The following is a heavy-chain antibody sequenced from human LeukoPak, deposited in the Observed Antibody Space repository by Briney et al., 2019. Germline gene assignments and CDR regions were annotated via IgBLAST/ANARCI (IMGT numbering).Heavy chain of an antibody. J-gene: IGHJ5*02. CDR3: ARDVPHNWFDT. Sequence: GGSLRLSCAASGITFGNNWMHWVRQGPGKGLVWISRINSDGGGAIYADSVKGRFTVSRDNPKNTLYLQMNSLRAEDTAVYYCARDVPHNWFDTWGQGTLVTVSS. CDR2: INSDGGGA. V-gene: IGHV3-74*01. CDR1: GITFGNNW.